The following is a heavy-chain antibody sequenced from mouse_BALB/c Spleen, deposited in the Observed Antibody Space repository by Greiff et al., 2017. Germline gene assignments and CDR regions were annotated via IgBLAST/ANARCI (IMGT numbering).Heavy chain of an antibody. V-gene: IGHV5-4*02. CDR1: GFTFSDYY. J-gene: IGHJ1*01. D-gene: IGHD1-2*01. CDR2: ISDGGSYT. CDR3: ARENYGYGWYFDV. Sequence: EVKLMESGGGLVKPGGSLKLSCAASGFTFSDYYMYWVRQTPEKRLEWVATISDGGSYTYYPDSVKGRFTISRDNAKNNLYLQMSSLKSEDTAMYYCARENYGYGWYFDVWGAGTTVTVSS.